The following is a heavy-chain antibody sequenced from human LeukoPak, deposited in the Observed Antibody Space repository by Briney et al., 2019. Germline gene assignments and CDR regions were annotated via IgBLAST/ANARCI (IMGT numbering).Heavy chain of an antibody. CDR3: ARVGVFSSSWLLY. CDR2: IRQDGSQK. V-gene: IGHV3-7*01. J-gene: IGHJ4*02. Sequence: PGGSLRLSCAASGFTFSSYWMSWVRQAPGKGLERVATIRQDGSQKYYVDSVKGRFTISRDNAKDSLYLQMNSLRAEDTAVYYCARVGVFSSSWLLYWGQGTLVTVSS. CDR1: GFTFSSYW. D-gene: IGHD6-13*01.